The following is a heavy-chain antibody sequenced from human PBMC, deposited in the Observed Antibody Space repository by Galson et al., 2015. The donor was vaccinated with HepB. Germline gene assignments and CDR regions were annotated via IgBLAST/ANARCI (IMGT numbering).Heavy chain of an antibody. V-gene: IGHV3-30-3*01. CDR3: ARSYGDYGGGFDY. Sequence: SLRLSCAASGFTFSRYAMHWVRQAPGKGLEWVAVISYDGSNKYYADSVKGRFTISRDNSKNTLYLQMNSLRAEDTAVYYCARSYGDYGGGFDYWGQGTLVTVSS. J-gene: IGHJ4*02. CDR1: GFTFSRYA. D-gene: IGHD4-17*01. CDR2: ISYDGSNK.